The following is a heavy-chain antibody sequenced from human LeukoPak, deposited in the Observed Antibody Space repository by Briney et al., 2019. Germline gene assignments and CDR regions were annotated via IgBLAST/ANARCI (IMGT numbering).Heavy chain of an antibody. CDR1: GGSITGYY. J-gene: IGHJ4*02. CDR2: IYYSGTT. Sequence: SETLSLTCSVSGGSITGYYWNWIRQPPGKGLEWIGYIYYSGTTNYSPSLKSRVTMSVDTSKNQFSLRLSSVTPADTAVYYCARETRGGDIDYWGQGTLSPSPQ. D-gene: IGHD2-21*01. V-gene: IGHV4-59*01. CDR3: ARETRGGDIDY.